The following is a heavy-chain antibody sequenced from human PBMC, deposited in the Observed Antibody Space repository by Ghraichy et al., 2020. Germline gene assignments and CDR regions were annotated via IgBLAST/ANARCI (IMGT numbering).Heavy chain of an antibody. CDR1: GGSFSGYY. CDR2: INHSGST. V-gene: IGHV4-34*01. J-gene: IGHJ6*02. Sequence: SETLSLTCAVYGGSFSGYYWSWIRQPPRKGLEWIGEINHSGSTNYNPSLKSRVTISVDTSKNQFSLKLSSVTAADTAVYYCASPAARSHYYGMDVWGQGTTVTVSS. D-gene: IGHD2-2*01. CDR3: ASPAARSHYYGMDV.